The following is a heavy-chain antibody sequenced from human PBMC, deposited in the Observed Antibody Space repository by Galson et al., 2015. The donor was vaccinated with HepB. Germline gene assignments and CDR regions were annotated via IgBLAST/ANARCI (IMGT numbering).Heavy chain of an antibody. CDR3: ARFPNYYDSSGYYSNDAFDI. D-gene: IGHD3-22*01. J-gene: IGHJ3*02. CDR2: TYYRSKWYN. CDR1: GDSVSRNSAA. V-gene: IGHV6-1*01. Sequence: CAISGDSVSRNSAAWNWMRQSPSRGLEWLGRTYYRSKWYNDYAVSVKSRITINPDTSKNQFSLKLSSVTAADTAVYYCARFPNYYDSSGYYSNDAFDIWGQGTMVTVSS.